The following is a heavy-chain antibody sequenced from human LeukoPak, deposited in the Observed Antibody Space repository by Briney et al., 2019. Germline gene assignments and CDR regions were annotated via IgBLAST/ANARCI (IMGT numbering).Heavy chain of an antibody. CDR1: GYTFTSYD. J-gene: IGHJ6*03. Sequence: ASVKVSCKASGYTFTSYDINWVRQATEQGLEWMGWMNPNSGNRGYAQKFQGRVTMTRNTSISTAYMELSSLRSEDTAVYYCARLGCSSTSCYTGYYYYYMDVWGKGATVTVSS. D-gene: IGHD2-2*02. CDR3: ARLGCSSTSCYTGYYYYYMDV. CDR2: MNPNSGNR. V-gene: IGHV1-8*01.